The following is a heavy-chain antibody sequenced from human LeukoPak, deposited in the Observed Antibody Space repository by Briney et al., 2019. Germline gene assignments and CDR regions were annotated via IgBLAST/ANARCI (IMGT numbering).Heavy chain of an antibody. CDR1: GFTFSDYY. V-gene: IGHV3-11*05. Sequence: PGGSLRLSCAASGFTFSDYYMSWIRQAPGKGLEWVSYISSSSYTNYADSVKGRFTISRDNAKNSLYLQMNSLRAEDTAVYYCARGYDSSGYLPSNWGQGTLVTVSS. D-gene: IGHD3-22*01. CDR2: ISSSSYT. J-gene: IGHJ4*02. CDR3: ARGYDSSGYLPSN.